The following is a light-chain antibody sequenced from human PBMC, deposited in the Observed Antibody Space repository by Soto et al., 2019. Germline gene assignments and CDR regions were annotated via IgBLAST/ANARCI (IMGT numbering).Light chain of an antibody. CDR3: QKRSNWPLT. V-gene: IGKV3-11*01. CDR1: QSVSSY. Sequence: EIVLTQSPATLSLSPGERATLSCRASQSVSSYLAWYQQKPGQAPRLLIYDASNRATGIPARFIGSGSGTDFNLTISSLEPEDFAVDYCQKRSNWPLTFGPGPKVDIK. CDR2: DAS. J-gene: IGKJ3*01.